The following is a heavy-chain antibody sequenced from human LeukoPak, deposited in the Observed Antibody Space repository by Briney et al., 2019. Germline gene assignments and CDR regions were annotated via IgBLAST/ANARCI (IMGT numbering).Heavy chain of an antibody. CDR2: INPNSGGT. CDR3: ARALTIFGVVNVVGY. D-gene: IGHD3-3*01. V-gene: IGHV1-2*02. CDR1: GYTFTGYY. J-gene: IGHJ4*02. Sequence: GASVKVSCKASGYTFTGYYMHWVRQAPGQGLEWMGWINPNSGGTNYAQKFQGRVTMTRDTSISTAYMELSWLRSDDTAVYYCARALTIFGVVNVVGYWGQGTLVTVSS.